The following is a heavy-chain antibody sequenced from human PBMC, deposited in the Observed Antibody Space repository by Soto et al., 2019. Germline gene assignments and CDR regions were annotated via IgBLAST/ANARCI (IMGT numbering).Heavy chain of an antibody. V-gene: IGHV1-46*01. CDR3: AREDPTGIVRARDYYYGMDV. Sequence: ASVKVSCKASGYTFTSYYMHWVRQAPGQGLEWMGIINPSGGSTSYAQKFQGRVTMTRDTSTSTVYMELSSLRSEDTAVYYCAREDPTGIVRARDYYYGMDVWRQGTTVTVSS. J-gene: IGHJ6*02. D-gene: IGHD1-26*01. CDR1: GYTFTSYY. CDR2: INPSGGST.